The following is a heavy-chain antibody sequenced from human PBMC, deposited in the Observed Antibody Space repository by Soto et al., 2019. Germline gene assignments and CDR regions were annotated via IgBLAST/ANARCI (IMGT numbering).Heavy chain of an antibody. V-gene: IGHV4-31*03. J-gene: IGHJ4*02. D-gene: IGHD2-21*02. CDR2: IHYSGDT. CDR3: ARAAVAYCGGDCYSPIHY. Sequence: SETLSLTCTVSGGSISIGTYYWSWIRQHPGKGLEWIGYIHYSGDTYYNPSLKSRVTMSVDTSKNHFSLKLSSVTAADTAVYYCARAAVAYCGGDCYSPIHYWGPGTLVTLST. CDR1: GGSISIGTYY.